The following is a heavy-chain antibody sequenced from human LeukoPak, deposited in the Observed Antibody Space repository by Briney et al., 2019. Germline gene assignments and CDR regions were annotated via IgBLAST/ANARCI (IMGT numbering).Heavy chain of an antibody. V-gene: IGHV4-39*07. Sequence: SSETLSLTCTVSGGSISSSSYYWGWIRQPPGKGLEWIGSIYYSGSTYYNPSLKSRGTISVDTSKNQFSLKLSSVTAADTAVYYCARGVRTYYDFWSAWEGYYYYYMDVWGKGTTVTVSS. CDR1: GGSISSSSYY. D-gene: IGHD3-3*01. J-gene: IGHJ6*03. CDR3: ARGVRTYYDFWSAWEGYYYYYMDV. CDR2: IYYSGST.